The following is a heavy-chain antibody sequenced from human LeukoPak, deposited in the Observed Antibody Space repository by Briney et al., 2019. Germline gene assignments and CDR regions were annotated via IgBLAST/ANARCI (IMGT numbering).Heavy chain of an antibody. CDR2: INPNSGGT. V-gene: IGHV1-2*02. Sequence: ASVKVSCKASGYTFTGYYMHWVRQAPGQGLEWMGWINPNSGGTNYAQKFQGRVTMTRDTSISTAYVELSRLRSDDTAVYYCAKAAAGSQHSYYYYYYLDVWGTGTTVTISS. CDR1: GYTFTGYY. CDR3: AKAAAGSQHSYYYYYYLDV. D-gene: IGHD6-13*01. J-gene: IGHJ6*03.